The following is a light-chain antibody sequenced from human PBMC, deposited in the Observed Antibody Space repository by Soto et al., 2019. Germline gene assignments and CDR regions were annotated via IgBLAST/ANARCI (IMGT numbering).Light chain of an antibody. CDR2: GAS. V-gene: IGKV1-17*03. J-gene: IGKJ4*01. CDR1: QGIGNY. Sequence: IQMTQSPSSLSASVGDRVTITCRASQGIGNYLAWFQQKPGKVPKRLIYGASSLQSGVPSRFSGSGSGTEFTFTISSLQPEDFATYYCLQHLRYPLTFGGGTKV. CDR3: LQHLRYPLT.